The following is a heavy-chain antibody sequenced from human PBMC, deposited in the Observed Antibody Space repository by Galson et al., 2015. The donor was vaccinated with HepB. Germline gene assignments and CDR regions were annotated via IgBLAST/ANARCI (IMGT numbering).Heavy chain of an antibody. D-gene: IGHD6-19*01. V-gene: IGHV4-59*01. CDR1: GGSISSYS. CDR3: ARVSSGWYAYNYYGMDV. CDR2: IYNSGTT. Sequence: LSLTCTVSGGSISSYSWSWIRQPPGKGLEWIGYIYNSGTTTYNPSLKSRVTISLDTSKDQFSLKLTSVSAADTAVYYCARVSSGWYAYNYYGMDVWGQGTTVTVSS. J-gene: IGHJ6*02.